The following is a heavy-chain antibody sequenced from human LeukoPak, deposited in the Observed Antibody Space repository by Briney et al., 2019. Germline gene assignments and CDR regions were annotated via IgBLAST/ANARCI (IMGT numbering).Heavy chain of an antibody. Sequence: GGSLRLSCAASGFTFTKYWMTWVRQAPGKGLEWVGNIKQDGSDKNYMDSVKGRFTVSRDNSKNTLYLQMNSLRAGDTAIYYCAKDRGSYSAFDYWGQGTLVTVSS. CDR2: IKQDGSDK. CDR1: GFTFTKYW. V-gene: IGHV3-7*03. CDR3: AKDRGSYSAFDY. J-gene: IGHJ4*02. D-gene: IGHD1-26*01.